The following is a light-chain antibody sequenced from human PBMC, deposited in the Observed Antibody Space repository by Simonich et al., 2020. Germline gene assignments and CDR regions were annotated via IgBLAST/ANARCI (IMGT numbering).Light chain of an antibody. CDR2: DAS. V-gene: IGKV3-15*01. Sequence: EIVLTQSPATLSLSPGERATLSYRASQSVSSYLAWYQQKPGQAPRLLIYDASNRATGIPARFSGSGSGTEFTLTISSLQSEDFAVYYCQQYNNWPPWTFGQGTKVEIK. CDR1: QSVSSY. CDR3: QQYNNWPPWT. J-gene: IGKJ1*01.